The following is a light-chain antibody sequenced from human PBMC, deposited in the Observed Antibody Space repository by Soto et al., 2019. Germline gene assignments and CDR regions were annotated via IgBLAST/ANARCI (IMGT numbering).Light chain of an antibody. CDR2: AAS. CDR1: QGISSY. CDR3: QQTYSTPPWT. V-gene: IGKV1D-8*03. J-gene: IGKJ1*01. Sequence: VIWMTQSPSLLSASTGDRVTISCRMSQGISSYLAWYQQKPGKAPELLIYAASTLQTGAPSRFSGRASATDFTLTISSLQPEDVGTYFCQQTYSTPPWTFGQGTKVDI.